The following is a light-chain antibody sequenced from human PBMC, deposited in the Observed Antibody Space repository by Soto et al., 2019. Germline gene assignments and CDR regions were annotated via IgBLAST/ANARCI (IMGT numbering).Light chain of an antibody. CDR1: SGHSSYP. V-gene: IGLV4-69*01. Sequence: QLVLTQSPSASASLGASVKLTCTLSSGHSSYPITWHQQQPEKGPRFLMRLNSDGSHNKGDGIPDRFSGSSSGAERYLTISSLQSDDEADYYCQTWGTGIRVFGGGTKLTVL. J-gene: IGLJ2*01. CDR3: QTWGTGIRV. CDR2: LNSDGSH.